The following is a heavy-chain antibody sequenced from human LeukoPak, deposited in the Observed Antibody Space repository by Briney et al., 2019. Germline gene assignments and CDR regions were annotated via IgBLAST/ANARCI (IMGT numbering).Heavy chain of an antibody. D-gene: IGHD7-27*01. CDR1: GFTFSSYE. J-gene: IGHJ6*03. Sequence: HPGGSLRLSCAASGFTFSSYEMNWVRQAPGKGLEWVSYISSSGSTIYYADSVKGRFTISRDNAKNSLYLQMNSLRAEDTAVYYCARAPHLGYYYYYMDVWGKGTTVTISS. CDR3: ARAPHLGYYYYYMDV. CDR2: ISSSGSTI. V-gene: IGHV3-48*03.